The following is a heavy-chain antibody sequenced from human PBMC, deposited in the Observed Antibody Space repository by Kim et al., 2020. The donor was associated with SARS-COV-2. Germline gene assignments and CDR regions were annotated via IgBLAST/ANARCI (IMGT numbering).Heavy chain of an antibody. CDR3: ASFKGIVANQYYYYGMDV. J-gene: IGHJ6*02. CDR1: GFTFSSYW. CDR2: INSDGSST. Sequence: GGSLRLSCAASGFTFSSYWMHWVRQAPGKGLVWVSRINSDGSSTSYADSVKGRFTISRDNAKNTLYLQMNSLRAEDTAVYYCASFKGIVANQYYYYGMDVWGQGTTVTVSS. V-gene: IGHV3-74*01. D-gene: IGHD5-12*01.